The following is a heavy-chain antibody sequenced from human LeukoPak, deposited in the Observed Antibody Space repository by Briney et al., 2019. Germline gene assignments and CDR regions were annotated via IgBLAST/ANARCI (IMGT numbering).Heavy chain of an antibody. J-gene: IGHJ4*02. D-gene: IGHD5-12*01. Sequence: ASVKVSCKASGGTFSSYAISWVRQAPGQGLEWMGRIIPILGIANYAQKLQGRVTMTTDTSTSTAYMELRSLRSDDTAVYYCARGIHGYSGYDLDYWGQGTLVTVSS. CDR3: ARGIHGYSGYDLDY. CDR2: IIPILGIA. V-gene: IGHV1-69*04. CDR1: GGTFSSYA.